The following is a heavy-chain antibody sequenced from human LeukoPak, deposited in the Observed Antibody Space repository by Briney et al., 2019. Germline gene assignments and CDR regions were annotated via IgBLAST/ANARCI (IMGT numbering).Heavy chain of an antibody. D-gene: IGHD2-15*01. CDR1: GFTVTSNY. CDR3: ARVQGGGLPRWY. Sequence: PGGSLRLSCAASGFTVTSNYMIWVRQAPGKGLEWVSVIYSDDSTYYADSVKGSFTISRDNSKNTLYLQMNSLRAEDTAVYYCARVQGGGLPRWYWGQGTMVTVSS. J-gene: IGHJ4*02. V-gene: IGHV3-66*01. CDR2: IYSDDST.